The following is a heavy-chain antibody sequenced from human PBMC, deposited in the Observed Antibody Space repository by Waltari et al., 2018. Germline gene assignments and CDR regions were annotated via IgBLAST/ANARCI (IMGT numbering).Heavy chain of an antibody. V-gene: IGHV1-18*01. D-gene: IGHD3-9*01. CDR2: ISAYNGTT. CDR1: GYTFPRYG. Sequence: QVQLVQSGDEVKKPGASVKVSCKASGYTFPRYGSSGVRQAPGQGLEGRGGISAYNGTTNYAQKLQGRVTMTTDTSTSTDYMELRSLGSADTAGYYCARGAIDTNFDYWGQVTLVTVSS. J-gene: IGHJ4*02. CDR3: ARGAIDTNFDY.